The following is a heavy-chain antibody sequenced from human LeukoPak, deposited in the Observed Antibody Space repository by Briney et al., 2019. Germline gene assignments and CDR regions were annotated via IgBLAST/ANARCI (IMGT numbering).Heavy chain of an antibody. CDR2: ISFDGNNK. V-gene: IGHV3-30*19. CDR1: GFTFSSYC. CDR3: ARGLFTGGTYYAY. Sequence: PGGSLRLSCAASGFTFSSYCMHWVRQAPGKGLEWVAFISFDGNNKKYEDSVKGRFTISRDNSENTLYLQMNSLRAVDTAVYYCARGLFTGGTYYAYWGKGTLVTVSS. D-gene: IGHD1-26*01. J-gene: IGHJ4*02.